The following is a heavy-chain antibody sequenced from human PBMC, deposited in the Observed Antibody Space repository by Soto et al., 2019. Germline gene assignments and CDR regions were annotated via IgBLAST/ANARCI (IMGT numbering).Heavy chain of an antibody. Sequence: GASLRLSCAASGFTFSGYGMHWVRQAPGKGLEWVAVISYDGSNKYYADSVKGRFTISRDNSKNTLYLKMNSLRAEDTAVYYCAKDFREIVVATLADYWGQGT. J-gene: IGHJ4*02. CDR1: GFTFSGYG. CDR3: AKDFREIVVATLADY. V-gene: IGHV3-30*18. D-gene: IGHD1-26*01. CDR2: ISYDGSNK.